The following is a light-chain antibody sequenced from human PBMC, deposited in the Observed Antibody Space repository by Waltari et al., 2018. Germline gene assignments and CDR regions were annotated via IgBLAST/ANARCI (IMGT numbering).Light chain of an antibody. V-gene: IGLV8-61*01. CDR3: ALYMGSGIWV. J-gene: IGLJ3*02. CDR2: KAN. CDR1: SGSLSTTSY. Sequence: QTVVTQEPSLSVSPGGTVTLPCALSSGSLSTTSYATWYQQTPGQAPRTHVYKANARYSVVPDRFSGSMRGNTAASTSTGAQADDGSDYYCALYMGSGIWVFGGGARLTVL.